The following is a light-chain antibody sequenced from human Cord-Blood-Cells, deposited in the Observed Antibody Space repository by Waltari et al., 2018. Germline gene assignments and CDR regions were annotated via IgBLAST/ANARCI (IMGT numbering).Light chain of an antibody. V-gene: IGKV1-39*01. Sequence: DIQITQSPSSLSASVGDRVTIPCRASQSISSYLNWYQQKPGKAPKLLIFAASSLQSGVPSRFSGSGSGTDFTLTISSRQPEDFATYYCQQSYSTPLFTFGPGTKVDIK. J-gene: IGKJ3*01. CDR1: QSISSY. CDR3: QQSYSTPLFT. CDR2: AAS.